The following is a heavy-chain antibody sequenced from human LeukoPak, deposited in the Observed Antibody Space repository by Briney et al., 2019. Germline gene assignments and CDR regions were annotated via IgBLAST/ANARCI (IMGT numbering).Heavy chain of an antibody. CDR1: GFTFSSYD. Sequence: PGGSLRLSCAASGFTFSSYDMYWVRQAPGKGLDWVAFVRYDGSQKYYADSVKGRFTISRDNSKNTLYLQMNSLRAEDTAVYYCAKLRLYSSGWYYFDYWGQGTLVTVSS. V-gene: IGHV3-30*02. J-gene: IGHJ4*02. CDR3: AKLRLYSSGWYYFDY. CDR2: VRYDGSQK. D-gene: IGHD6-19*01.